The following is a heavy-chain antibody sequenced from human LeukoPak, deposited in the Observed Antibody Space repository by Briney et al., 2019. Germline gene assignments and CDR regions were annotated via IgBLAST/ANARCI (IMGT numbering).Heavy chain of an antibody. Sequence: SETLSLTCTVSGGSFGTYCFSWIRQAPGKGLKWFGYIYYNGDTKYNPSLESRVIISQDTSKDQFSLALISATAADTALYYCARHSHQVIRGAFDVWGQGTMVTVSS. V-gene: IGHV4-59*08. CDR2: IYYNGDT. J-gene: IGHJ3*01. D-gene: IGHD3-10*01. CDR3: ARHSHQVIRGAFDV. CDR1: GGSFGTYC.